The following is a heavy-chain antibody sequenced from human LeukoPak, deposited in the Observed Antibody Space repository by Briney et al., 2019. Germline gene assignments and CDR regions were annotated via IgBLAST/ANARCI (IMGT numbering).Heavy chain of an antibody. Sequence: GGSLRLSCAASGFTFSSYWMHWVRQAPGKGLVWVSRINSDGSSTSYADSVKGRFTISRDNAKNTLYLQMNSLRAEDTVVYYCARVYDFWSGYTLDPWGQGTLVTVSS. V-gene: IGHV3-74*01. CDR3: ARVYDFWSGYTLDP. J-gene: IGHJ5*02. CDR2: INSDGSST. D-gene: IGHD3-3*01. CDR1: GFTFSSYW.